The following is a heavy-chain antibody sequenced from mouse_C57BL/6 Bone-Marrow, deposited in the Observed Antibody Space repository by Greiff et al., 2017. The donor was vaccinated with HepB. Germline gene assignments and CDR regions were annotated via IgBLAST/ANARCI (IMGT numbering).Heavy chain of an antibody. D-gene: IGHD1-1*01. J-gene: IGHJ1*03. CDR1: GFSFNTYA. V-gene: IGHV10-1*01. Sequence: EVKLMESGGGLVQPKGSLKLSCAASGFSFNTYAMNWVRQAPGKGLEWVARIRSKSNNYATYYADSVKDRFTISRDDSESMLYLQMNNLKTEDTAMYYCVRPLITTDWYFDVWGTGTTVTVSS. CDR3: VRPLITTDWYFDV. CDR2: IRSKSNNYAT.